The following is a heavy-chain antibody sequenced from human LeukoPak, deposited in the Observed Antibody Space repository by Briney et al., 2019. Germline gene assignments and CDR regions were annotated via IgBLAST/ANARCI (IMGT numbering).Heavy chain of an antibody. CDR3: ARSPYLTIFGVVEHYGMDV. J-gene: IGHJ6*02. V-gene: IGHV3-30-3*01. D-gene: IGHD3-3*01. Sequence: GRSLRLSCAASGFTFSSYAMLWVRQAPGKGLEWVAVISYDGSNKYYADSVKGRFTISRDNSKNTLYLQMNSLRAEDTAVYYCARSPYLTIFGVVEHYGMDVWGQGTTVTVSS. CDR2: ISYDGSNK. CDR1: GFTFSSYA.